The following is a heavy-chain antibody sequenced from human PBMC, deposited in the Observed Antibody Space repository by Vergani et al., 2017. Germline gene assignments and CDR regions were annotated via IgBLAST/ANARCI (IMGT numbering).Heavy chain of an antibody. V-gene: IGHV4-34*01. J-gene: IGHJ4*02. CDR2: INHSGST. CDR1: GGSFSGYY. CDR3: ATDSGSYFRRFDY. Sequence: QVQLQQWGAGLLKPSETLSLTCAVYGGSFSGYYWSWIRQPPGKGLEWIGEINHSGSTNYNPSLKSRVTISVDTSKNQFSLKLSSVTAASTAVYYCATDSGSYFRRFDYWGQGTLVTVSS. D-gene: IGHD1-26*01.